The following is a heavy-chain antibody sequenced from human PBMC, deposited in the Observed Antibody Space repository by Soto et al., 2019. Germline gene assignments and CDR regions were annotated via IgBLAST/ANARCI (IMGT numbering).Heavy chain of an antibody. Sequence: QVQLVESGGGVVQPGRSLRLSCAASGFTFSSYGMHWVRQAPGKGLEWVAVISYDGSNKYYADSVKGRFTISRDNSKNTLYLQMNSLRAEDTAVYYCAKGADTAPYGMDVW. V-gene: IGHV3-30*18. CDR2: ISYDGSNK. CDR3: AKGADTAPYGMDV. D-gene: IGHD5-18*01. J-gene: IGHJ6*01. CDR1: GFTFSSYG.